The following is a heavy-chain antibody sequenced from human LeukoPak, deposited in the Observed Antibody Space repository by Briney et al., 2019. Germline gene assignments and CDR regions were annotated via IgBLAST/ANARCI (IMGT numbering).Heavy chain of an antibody. CDR3: AKYSTMTVEFSTGKGTEFDY. V-gene: IGHV3-30*02. CDR2: IRFEGGTN. CDR1: AFTFSSCG. D-gene: IGHD2-2*01. J-gene: IGHJ4*02. Sequence: GRSLRLSCAASAFTFSSCGMRSGPPAPGKGVGWGACIRFEGGTNSYAGSVKGRLTMSRANSKTTLYLHMTSLRAEAPAVYYCAKYSTMTVEFSTGKGTEFDYWGQGAPVTVSS.